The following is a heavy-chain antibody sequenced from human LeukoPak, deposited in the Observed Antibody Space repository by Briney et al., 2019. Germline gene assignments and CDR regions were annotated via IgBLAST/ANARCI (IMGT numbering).Heavy chain of an antibody. J-gene: IGHJ4*02. CDR3: AKDFSSGYYYVDY. CDR2: INWNSGSK. D-gene: IGHD3-22*01. V-gene: IGHV3-9*01. Sequence: GGSLRPSCAASGFTFDDYAIHWVRQAPGKGLEWVSGINWNSGSKHYADSVKGRFTISRDNAKNSLYLQMNSLRAEDTALYYCAKDFSSGYYYVDYWGQGTLVTVSS. CDR1: GFTFDDYA.